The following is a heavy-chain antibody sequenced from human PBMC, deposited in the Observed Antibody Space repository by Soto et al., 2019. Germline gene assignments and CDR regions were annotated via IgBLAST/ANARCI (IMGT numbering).Heavy chain of an antibody. V-gene: IGHV1-8*01. Sequence: ASVKVSCKASGYTFTSYDINWVRQATGQGLEWMGWMNPNSGNTGYAQKFQGRVTMTRNTSISTAYMELSSLRSEDTAVYYCARENYYGSGSPNYYYYYYMDVWGKGTTVTVSS. J-gene: IGHJ6*03. CDR3: ARENYYGSGSPNYYYYYYMDV. CDR1: GYTFTSYD. CDR2: MNPNSGNT. D-gene: IGHD3-10*01.